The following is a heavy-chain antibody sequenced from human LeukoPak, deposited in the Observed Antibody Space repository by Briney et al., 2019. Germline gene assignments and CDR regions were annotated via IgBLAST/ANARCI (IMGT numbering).Heavy chain of an antibody. V-gene: IGHV3-74*01. CDR1: GFNLRDYW. CDR3: AKGGEATMRDGYNYYYYYMEV. J-gene: IGHJ6*03. Sequence: GGSLRLSCAASGFNLRDYWMHWVRQAPGKGLVWVSRLGTDGTYTNYADSVKGRFTISRDNAKNTLYLQMDSLRADDTAVYYCAKGGEATMRDGYNYYYYYMEVWGKGTTVTVSS. CDR2: LGTDGTYT. D-gene: IGHD5-24*01.